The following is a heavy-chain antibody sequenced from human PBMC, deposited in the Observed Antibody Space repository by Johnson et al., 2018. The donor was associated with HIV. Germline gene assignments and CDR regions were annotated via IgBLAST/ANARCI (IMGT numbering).Heavy chain of an antibody. CDR3: AKSGLFVLVVYAPDVCDI. CDR1: GFTFSSYA. CDR2: ISYDGSNK. Sequence: QVQLVESWGGVVQPGRSLRLSCAASGFTFSSYAMHWVRQAPGKGLEWVAVISYDGSNKYYADSVKGRFTISRDNSRITLYLQMNSLRAEDTAVYYCAKSGLFVLVVYAPDVCDIWGQGTMVTVSS. V-gene: IGHV3-30*04. J-gene: IGHJ3*02. D-gene: IGHD2-8*02.